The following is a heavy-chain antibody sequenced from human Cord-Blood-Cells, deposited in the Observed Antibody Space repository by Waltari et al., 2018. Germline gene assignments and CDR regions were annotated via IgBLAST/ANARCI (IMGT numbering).Heavy chain of an antibody. J-gene: IGHJ3*02. Sequence: EVQLVESGGGLVQPGGSLKLSCSASGFTFSGSAMTWVRQASGKGVEWVGRNRSKANSYATAYAASVKGRFTISRDDSKNTAYLQMNSLKTEDTAVYYCTRLHPGGAFDIWGQGTMVTVSS. CDR2: NRSKANSYAT. CDR3: TRLHPGGAFDI. D-gene: IGHD3-10*01. CDR1: GFTFSGSA. V-gene: IGHV3-73*02.